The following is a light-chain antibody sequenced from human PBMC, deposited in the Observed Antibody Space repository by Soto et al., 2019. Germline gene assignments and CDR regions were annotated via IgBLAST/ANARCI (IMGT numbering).Light chain of an antibody. V-gene: IGLV1-40*01. Sequence: QSVLTQPPSVSGAPGQRVTISCTGSSSNIGAGYDVHWYQQIPGTAPKLLIYGNSNRPSGVPDRFSGSKSGTSVSLAITGLKAENEADYYCQSYDSSLREVFGGGTKLTVL. J-gene: IGLJ2*01. CDR1: SSNIGAGYD. CDR3: QSYDSSLREV. CDR2: GNS.